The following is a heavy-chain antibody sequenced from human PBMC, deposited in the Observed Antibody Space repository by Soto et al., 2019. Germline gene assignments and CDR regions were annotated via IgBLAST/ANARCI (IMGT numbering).Heavy chain of an antibody. J-gene: IGHJ4*02. D-gene: IGHD3-22*01. Sequence: QVQLQESGPGLVKPSGTLSLTCAVSGGSISSSNWWSWVRQPPGKGLEWIGEIYHSGSTNYNPSLKSLVTISVDKSKNQISLKLNSVTAADTAVYYCASRKAYYDSSGYYYEVDYWGQGTLVTVSS. CDR1: GGSISSSNW. CDR2: IYHSGST. CDR3: ASRKAYYDSSGYYYEVDY. V-gene: IGHV4-4*02.